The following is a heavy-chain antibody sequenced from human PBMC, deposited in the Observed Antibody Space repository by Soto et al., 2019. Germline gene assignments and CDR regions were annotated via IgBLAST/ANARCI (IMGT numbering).Heavy chain of an antibody. CDR1: GYSFTSYW. V-gene: IGHV5-10-1*01. D-gene: IGHD4-17*01. CDR2: IDPSDSYT. CDR3: ARQPHGDYYYYGMDV. J-gene: IGHJ6*02. Sequence: LGESLKISCKGSGYSFTSYWISWVRQMPGKGLEWMGRIDPSDSYTNYSPSFQGHVTISADKSISTAYLQWSSLKASDTAMYYCARQPHGDYYYYGMDVWGQGTTVTVSS.